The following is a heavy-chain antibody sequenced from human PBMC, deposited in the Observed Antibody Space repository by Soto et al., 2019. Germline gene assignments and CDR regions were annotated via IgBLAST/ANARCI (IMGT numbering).Heavy chain of an antibody. Sequence: AAVKVSCKASGYTFTGYYMHWVRQAPGQGLEWMGWINPNSGGTNYAQKFQGRVTMTRDTSISTAYMELSRLRSDDTAVYYCARVYSRGQNRYSSSWYGYYGMDVWGQGTTVTVSS. V-gene: IGHV1-2*02. CDR1: GYTFTGYY. CDR3: ARVYSRGQNRYSSSWYGYYGMDV. J-gene: IGHJ6*02. CDR2: INPNSGGT. D-gene: IGHD6-13*01.